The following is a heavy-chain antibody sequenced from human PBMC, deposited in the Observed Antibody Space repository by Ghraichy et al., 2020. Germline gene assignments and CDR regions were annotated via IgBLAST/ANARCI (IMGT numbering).Heavy chain of an antibody. CDR1: GGSISSYY. J-gene: IGHJ4*02. CDR2: IYYTGST. D-gene: IGHD4/OR15-4a*01. V-gene: IGHV4-59*01. Sequence: GSLRLSCTVSGGSISSYYWSWIRQPPGKGLEWIGYIYYTGSTNYNPSLKSRVTISIDTSKTQFSLKLTSVTAADTAVYYCARGDDYGVPFQYWGQGTLVTVSS. CDR3: ARGDDYGVPFQY.